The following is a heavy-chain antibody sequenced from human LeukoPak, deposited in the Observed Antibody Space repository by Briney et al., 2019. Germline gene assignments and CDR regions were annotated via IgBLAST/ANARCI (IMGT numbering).Heavy chain of an antibody. Sequence: SETLSLTCAVYGGSFSGYYWSWIRQPPGKGLEWIGEINHSGSTKYNPSLKRRVTISVNTSKNHSLLELSHATTADTDVYYCARGWPLSGYYYGMDVGGQGTTVTVS. J-gene: IGHJ6*02. CDR3: ARGWPLSGYYYGMDV. CDR1: GGSFSGYY. CDR2: INHSGST. V-gene: IGHV4-34*01. D-gene: IGHD6-19*01.